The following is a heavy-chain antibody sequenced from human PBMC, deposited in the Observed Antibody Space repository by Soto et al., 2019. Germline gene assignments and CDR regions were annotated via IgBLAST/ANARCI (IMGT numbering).Heavy chain of an antibody. D-gene: IGHD3-16*02. CDR2: ISAYNGNT. Sequence: GASVKVSCKASGYTFTSYGIGWVRQAPGQGLEWMGWISAYNGNTNYAQKLQGRVTMTTDTSTTTAYMELRSLRSEDTAVYYCARVRVMSTCGVVIVIAYRGQGTSVTVSS. CDR1: GYTFTSYG. CDR3: ARVRVMSTCGVVIVIAY. V-gene: IGHV1-18*01. J-gene: IGHJ4*02.